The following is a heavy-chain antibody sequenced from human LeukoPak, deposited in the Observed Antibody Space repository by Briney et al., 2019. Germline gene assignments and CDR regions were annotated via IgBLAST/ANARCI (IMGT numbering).Heavy chain of an antibody. D-gene: IGHD3-10*01. CDR2: VHHSGST. CDR3: ARQLYVSGSYYAPMDV. CDR1: GGSISRSSYF. V-gene: IGHV4-39*01. J-gene: IGHJ6*03. Sequence: SETLSLTCSVSGGSISRSSYFWGWIRQPPGKGLEWIASVHHSGSTYYNPSLKSRLTISVDTSKNQFSLKMSSVTAADTAVYFCARQLYVSGSYYAPMDVWGKGTTVTISS.